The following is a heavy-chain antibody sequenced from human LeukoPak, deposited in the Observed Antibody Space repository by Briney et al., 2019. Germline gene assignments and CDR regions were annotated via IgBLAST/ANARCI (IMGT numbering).Heavy chain of an antibody. CDR2: FDPEDGET. CDR1: GYTLTELS. D-gene: IGHD1-1*01. J-gene: IGHJ4*02. Sequence: GASVKVSCKVSGYTLTELSMHWVRQAPGKGLEWMGGFDPEDGETIYAQKFQGRVTITRNTSISTAYMELSSLRSEDTAVYYCEREELDGTSLDYWGQGTLVTVSS. V-gene: IGHV1-24*01. CDR3: EREELDGTSLDY.